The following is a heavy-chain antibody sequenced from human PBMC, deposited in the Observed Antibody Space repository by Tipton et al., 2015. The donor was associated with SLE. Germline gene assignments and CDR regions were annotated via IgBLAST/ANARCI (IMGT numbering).Heavy chain of an antibody. D-gene: IGHD5-12*01. V-gene: IGHV4-4*07. CDR2: IYTNGST. CDR3: ARAAGGWLRRVWAAFDI. Sequence: TLSLTCTVSGGSISSYYWSWIRQPAGKGLEWIGCIYTNGSTNYNPSLKSRVTTSVDTSKNRLSLKLTSVTAADTAVYYCARAAGGWLRRVWAAFDIWGQGTRVTVSS. CDR1: GGSISSYY. J-gene: IGHJ3*02.